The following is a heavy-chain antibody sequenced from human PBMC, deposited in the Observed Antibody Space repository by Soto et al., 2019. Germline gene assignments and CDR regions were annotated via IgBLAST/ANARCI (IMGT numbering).Heavy chain of an antibody. J-gene: IGHJ5*02. D-gene: IGHD3-3*01. CDR1: VYSLTRYG. V-gene: IGHV1-18*01. CDR3: AGVRFLEWLPQRFDP. Sequence: ASVNVSCKASVYSLTRYGISRVRLAPGQGIEWMGWISAYNGNTNYAQKLQSRVTMTTDTSTSTAYMELMSLRSDDTAVYYCAGVRFLEWLPQRFDPWGQGTLVTVSS. CDR2: ISAYNGNT.